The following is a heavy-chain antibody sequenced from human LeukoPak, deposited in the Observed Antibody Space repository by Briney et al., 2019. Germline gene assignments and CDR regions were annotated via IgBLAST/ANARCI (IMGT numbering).Heavy chain of an antibody. CDR1: GFTFSSYE. CDR3: VRSFGSSCY. Sequence: GGSLRLSCAASGFTFSSYEMNWVRQAPGEGLEWVSYISSGGGTIYYADSVKGRFTISRDNAKNSLYLQMNSLRAEDTAVYYCVRSFGSSCYWGQGTLVTVSS. V-gene: IGHV3-48*03. J-gene: IGHJ4*02. CDR2: ISSGGGTI. D-gene: IGHD3-10*01.